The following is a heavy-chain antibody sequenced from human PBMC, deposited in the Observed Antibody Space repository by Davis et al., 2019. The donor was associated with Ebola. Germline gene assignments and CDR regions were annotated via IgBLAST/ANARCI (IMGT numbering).Heavy chain of an antibody. J-gene: IGHJ4*02. CDR3: AKPIGWFGESSSLRN. CDR2: ISHDGSDK. V-gene: IGHV3-30*18. Sequence: LSLTCGVFGGSFSGYYWTWIRQSPGKGLEWVALISHDGSDKYYADSLKGRVTISRDNSKNTLYLQMDSLRSEDTAVYYCAKPIGWFGESSSLRNWGQGTLVTVSS. CDR1: GGSFSGYY. D-gene: IGHD3-10*01.